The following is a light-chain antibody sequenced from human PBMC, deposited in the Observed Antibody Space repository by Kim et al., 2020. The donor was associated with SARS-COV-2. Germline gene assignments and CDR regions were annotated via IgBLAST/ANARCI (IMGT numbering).Light chain of an antibody. J-gene: IGLJ1*01. CDR1: SSNIGAGSD. Sequence: KSTIFCSGSSSNIGAGSDVHWHQLLPGAAPKLLFYVNTNRPSGVPDRFSASKSGTSAFLAITGLQAEDAAYYCFQSYDSRLSGAVFGTGTKVTVL. V-gene: IGLV1-40*01. CDR3: QSYDSRLSGAV. CDR2: VNT.